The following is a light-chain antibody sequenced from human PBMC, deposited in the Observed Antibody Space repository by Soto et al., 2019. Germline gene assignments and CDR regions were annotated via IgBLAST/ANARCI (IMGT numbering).Light chain of an antibody. V-gene: IGKV1-39*01. CDR1: QSISSY. CDR2: TAS. Sequence: DIQMTQSPSSLSASVGDSVTITCRASQSISSYLNWYQQKPGKAPNLLIYTASTLQSGVPSRFSGSGSGTDFTLTIRSLQPEDFATYYCQQSYTTPLSFGGGTKGDIK. J-gene: IGKJ4*01. CDR3: QQSYTTPLS.